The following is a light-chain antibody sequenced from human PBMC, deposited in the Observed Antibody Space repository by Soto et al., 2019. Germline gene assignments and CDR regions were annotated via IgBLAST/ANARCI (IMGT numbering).Light chain of an antibody. Sequence: EIQMTQSPSTLSASVGERATITCRASQSISSWLAWYQQKPVKAPKRLIYDCYSLYCGVPARFSGSGSGTEYTLTIISLQPDDVATDYCQQYNSYSGTFGQGTKVDI. J-gene: IGKJ1*01. CDR2: DCY. CDR3: QQYNSYSGT. CDR1: QSISSW. V-gene: IGKV1-5*01.